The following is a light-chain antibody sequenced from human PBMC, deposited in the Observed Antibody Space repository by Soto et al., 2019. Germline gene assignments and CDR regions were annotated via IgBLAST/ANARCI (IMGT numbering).Light chain of an antibody. CDR2: GAS. V-gene: IGKV3-20*01. J-gene: IGKJ3*01. Sequence: EIVLPQSPAILSLSPGERATLSCRASQKISNKYLAWYQQKPGQAPRLLIFGASTRASGIPDRFSGRGSGTDFTLTISRLAPEYFAVDYCQQYDLGFTCGRGTKVDIK. CDR3: QQYDLGFT. CDR1: QKISNKY.